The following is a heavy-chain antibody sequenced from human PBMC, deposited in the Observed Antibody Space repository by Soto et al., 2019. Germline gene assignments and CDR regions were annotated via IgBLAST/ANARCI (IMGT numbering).Heavy chain of an antibody. Sequence: ASEKVSCKASGYTFTSYGISWVRQAPGQGLDWMGWISAYNGNTNYAQKLQGRVTMTTDTSTSTAYMELRSLRSDDTAVYYCARVVRYCSSLRCARAGYYYNYMDVWDQENTGAVSS. CDR1: GYTFTSYG. CDR2: ISAYNGNT. D-gene: IGHD2-2*01. CDR3: ARVVRYCSSLRCARAGYYYNYMDV. J-gene: IGHJ6*02. V-gene: IGHV1-18*01.